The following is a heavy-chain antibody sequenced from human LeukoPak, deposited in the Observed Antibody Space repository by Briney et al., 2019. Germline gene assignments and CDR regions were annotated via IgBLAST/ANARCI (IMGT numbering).Heavy chain of an antibody. CDR2: ISFDGSNK. Sequence: PGGSLRLSCAASGFTFSSYAMHWVRQAPGKGLEWVAVISFDGSNKYYADSVKGRFTISRDNSKNTLYLQMNSLRAEDTAVYYCARDCRDIVVVPAAEARIWYYYYMDVWGKGTTVTVSS. CDR3: ARDCRDIVVVPAAEARIWYYYYMDV. J-gene: IGHJ6*03. V-gene: IGHV3-30-3*01. CDR1: GFTFSSYA. D-gene: IGHD2-2*01.